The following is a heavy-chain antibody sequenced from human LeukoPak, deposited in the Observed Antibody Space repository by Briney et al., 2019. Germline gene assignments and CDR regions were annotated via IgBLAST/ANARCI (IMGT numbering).Heavy chain of an antibody. CDR2: IFYSGST. D-gene: IGHD6-19*01. V-gene: IGHV4-39*02. CDR1: SGSISDSNFY. CDR3: ARETEKQWQY. J-gene: IGHJ3*01. Sequence: SETLSLTCSVSSGSISDSNFYWGWIRQPPGKGLEWIGSIFYSGSTDYNPSLKSRATISVNLSKNQFSLTLRSVTAADTAVYYCARETEKQWQYWGQGTMATVSS.